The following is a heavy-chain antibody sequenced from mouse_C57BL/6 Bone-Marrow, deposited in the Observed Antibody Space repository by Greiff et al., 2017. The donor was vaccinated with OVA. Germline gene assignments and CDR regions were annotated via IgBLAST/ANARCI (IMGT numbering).Heavy chain of an antibody. Sequence: EVMLVESGGGLVQPGGSLKLSCAASGFTFSSYAMSWVRQTPEKRLEWVATISDGGSYTYYPDNVKGRFTISRDNAKNNLYLQMSHLKSEDTAMYYCARRFYYGNYFYYAMDYWGQGTSVTVSS. CDR1: GFTFSSYA. D-gene: IGHD2-1*01. V-gene: IGHV5-4*03. J-gene: IGHJ4*01. CDR2: ISDGGSYT. CDR3: ARRFYYGNYFYYAMDY.